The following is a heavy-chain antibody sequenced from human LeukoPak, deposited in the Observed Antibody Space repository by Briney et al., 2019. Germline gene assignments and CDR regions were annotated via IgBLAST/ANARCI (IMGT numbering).Heavy chain of an antibody. CDR2: INANSGTT. Sequence: GGSLRLPCAASGFAFSFYAMSWLRQPPGKGLEWVSTINANSGTTSYAASVRGRFTISRDNSKNTLYLQVNSLRADDTAVYYCAKPISGGLAVTADWFDPWGQGTLVVVSS. CDR3: AKPISGGLAVTADWFDP. CDR1: GFAFSFYA. V-gene: IGHV3-23*01. D-gene: IGHD6-19*01. J-gene: IGHJ5*01.